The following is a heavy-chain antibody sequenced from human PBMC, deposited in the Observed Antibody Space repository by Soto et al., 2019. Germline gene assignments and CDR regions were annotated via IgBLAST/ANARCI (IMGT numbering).Heavy chain of an antibody. CDR3: SRSGYDFFPPDY. Sequence: GGSLRLSCAASVFTVSSNYMSWVRQAPGKGLEWVSVIYSGGSTYYADSVKGRFTISRDNSKNTLYLQMNSLRAEDTAVYYCSRSGYDFFPPDYWGQGTLVTVSS. CDR1: VFTVSSNY. V-gene: IGHV3-66*01. J-gene: IGHJ4*02. CDR2: IYSGGST. D-gene: IGHD5-12*01.